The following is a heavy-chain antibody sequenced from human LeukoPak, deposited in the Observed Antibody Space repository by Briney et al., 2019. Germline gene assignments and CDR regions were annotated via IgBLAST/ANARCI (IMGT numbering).Heavy chain of an antibody. CDR1: GFTFSSYA. V-gene: IGHV3-23*01. Sequence: PGGSLRLSCAASGFTFSSYAMSWVRQAPGKGLDSVSAISGSGGSTYYADSVKGRFTISRDNSKNTLYLQMNSLRAEDTAVYYCAKVYYGDYGIDYWGQGTLVTVSS. CDR2: ISGSGGST. CDR3: AKVYYGDYGIDY. J-gene: IGHJ4*02. D-gene: IGHD4-17*01.